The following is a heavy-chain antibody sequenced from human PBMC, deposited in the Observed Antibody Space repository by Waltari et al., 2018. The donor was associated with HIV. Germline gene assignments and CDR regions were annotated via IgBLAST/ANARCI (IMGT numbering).Heavy chain of an antibody. Sequence: QVQLMQSGAEVKKPGASVKIYCKASGYTFENFPMHWVRQAPDQGLEWMGWINIGNGKVRVSERFQGRVSLTRDTSAATVNMDLGPLTPGDTAIYFCAREKGGTGEPNYFDLWGLGTEVSVSA. D-gene: IGHD3-10*01. V-gene: IGHV1-3*04. CDR2: INIGNGKV. J-gene: IGHJ4*02. CDR1: GYTFENFP. CDR3: AREKGGTGEPNYFDL.